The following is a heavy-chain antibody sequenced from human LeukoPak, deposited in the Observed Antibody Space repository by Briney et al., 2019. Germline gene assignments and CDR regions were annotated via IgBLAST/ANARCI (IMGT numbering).Heavy chain of an antibody. D-gene: IGHD5-18*01. Sequence: GGSLRLSCVASGFTFSSYGMHWVRQAPGKGLEWVAVISYDGSNKYYADSVKGRFTISRDNSKNTLYLQMNSLRAEDTSVYYCVKDQVRVTYTFDYWGQGTLVTVSS. V-gene: IGHV3-30*18. J-gene: IGHJ4*02. CDR1: GFTFSSYG. CDR2: ISYDGSNK. CDR3: VKDQVRVTYTFDY.